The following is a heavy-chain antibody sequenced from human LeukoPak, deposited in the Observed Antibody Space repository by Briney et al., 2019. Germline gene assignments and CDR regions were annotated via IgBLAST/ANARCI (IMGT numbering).Heavy chain of an antibody. V-gene: IGHV3-64*01. J-gene: IGHJ4*02. Sequence: AGGSLRLSCAASGFTFSSYAMLWVRQAPGKGLEYVSAISSNGGSTYYANSVKGRFTISRDNSKNTLYLQMGSLRAEDMAVYYCARGSTHWELLPFDYWGQGTLVTVSS. D-gene: IGHD1-26*01. CDR1: GFTFSSYA. CDR3: ARGSTHWELLPFDY. CDR2: ISSNGGST.